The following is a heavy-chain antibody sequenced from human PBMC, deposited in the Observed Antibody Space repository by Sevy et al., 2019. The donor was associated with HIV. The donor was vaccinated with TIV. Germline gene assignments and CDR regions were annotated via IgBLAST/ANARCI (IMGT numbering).Heavy chain of an antibody. CDR1: GFTFSTYD. Sequence: GGSLRLSCAASGFTFSTYDMHWVRQAPGKGLEWVADISYDGSNKYYADSVKGRFTISRDNSKNTLYLQMNSLRAEDTAVYYCAKDGEDNWYFDYWGQGTLVTVSS. V-gene: IGHV3-30*18. CDR2: ISYDGSNK. CDR3: AKDGEDNWYFDY. D-gene: IGHD1-20*01. J-gene: IGHJ4*02.